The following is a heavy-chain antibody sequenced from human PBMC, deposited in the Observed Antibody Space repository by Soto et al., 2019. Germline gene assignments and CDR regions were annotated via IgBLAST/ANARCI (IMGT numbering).Heavy chain of an antibody. CDR2: INHSGST. CDR1: GGSFSGYY. CDR3: ARGLEGHWNWGLYYYYYGMDV. V-gene: IGHV4-34*01. D-gene: IGHD1-7*01. Sequence: ASETLSLTCAVYGGSFSGYYWSWIRQPPGKGLEWIGEINHSGSTNYNPSLKSRVTISVDTSKNQFSLKLSSVTAADTAVYYCARGLEGHWNWGLYYYYYGMDVWGQGTTVTVSS. J-gene: IGHJ6*02.